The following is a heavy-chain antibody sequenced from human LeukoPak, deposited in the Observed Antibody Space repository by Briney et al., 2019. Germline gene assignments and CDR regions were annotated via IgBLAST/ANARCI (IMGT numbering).Heavy chain of an antibody. CDR1: GFTFSSYA. Sequence: GGSLRLSCAASGFTFSSYAMHWVRQAPGKGLEWVAVISYDGSNKYYADSVKGRFTISRDNSKNTLYLQMNSLRAEDTAVYYCARSPAIVVVTYFDYWGQGTLVTVSS. CDR3: ARSPAIVVVTYFDY. V-gene: IGHV3-30-3*01. D-gene: IGHD3-22*01. J-gene: IGHJ4*02. CDR2: ISYDGSNK.